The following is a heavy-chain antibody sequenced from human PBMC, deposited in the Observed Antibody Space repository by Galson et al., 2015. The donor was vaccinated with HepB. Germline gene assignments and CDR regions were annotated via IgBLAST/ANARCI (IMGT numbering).Heavy chain of an antibody. CDR2: INSDGSST. D-gene: IGHD3-22*01. CDR3: ARVQPGDYYDSSGPWGDAFDI. J-gene: IGHJ3*02. V-gene: IGHV3-74*01. Sequence: SLRLSCAASGFTFSSYWMHWVRQAPGKGLVWVSHINSDGSSTNCADSVKGRFTISRDNAKNSLYLQMNSLRAEDTAVYYCARVQPGDYYDSSGPWGDAFDIWGQGTMVTVSS. CDR1: GFTFSSYW.